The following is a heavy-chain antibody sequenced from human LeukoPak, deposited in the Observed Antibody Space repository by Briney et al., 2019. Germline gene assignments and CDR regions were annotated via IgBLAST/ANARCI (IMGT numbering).Heavy chain of an antibody. Sequence: GGSLRLSCTASGFAFSTYGMHWVRQAPGKGLVWVSRINSDGSSTIYADSVQGRFIISRDNAKDTLYLQMNSLRAEDTAIYFCVREGVRGMDVWGKGTTVTISS. CDR2: INSDGSST. V-gene: IGHV3-74*01. D-gene: IGHD3-10*02. J-gene: IGHJ6*04. CDR3: VREGVRGMDV. CDR1: GFAFSTYG.